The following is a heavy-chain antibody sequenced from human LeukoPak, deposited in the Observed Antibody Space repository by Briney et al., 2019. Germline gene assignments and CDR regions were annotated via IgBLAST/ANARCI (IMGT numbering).Heavy chain of an antibody. V-gene: IGHV3-74*01. Sequence: GGSLRLSCAASGFTYSSYWMHWVRQAPGKGLVWVSRINSDGSSTSYADSVKGRFTISRDNAKNTLYLQMNSLRAEDTAVYYCARDSDSSGYYHAFDIWGQGTMVTVSS. CDR3: ARDSDSSGYYHAFDI. CDR2: INSDGSST. CDR1: GFTYSSYW. J-gene: IGHJ3*02. D-gene: IGHD3-22*01.